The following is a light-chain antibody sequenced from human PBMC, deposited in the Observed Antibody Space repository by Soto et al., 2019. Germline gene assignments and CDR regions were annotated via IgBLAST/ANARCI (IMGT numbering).Light chain of an antibody. CDR3: QQYGSSPPIT. CDR2: DAS. CDR1: QSVSSN. Sequence: EIVVTQSPCTLSLSPGERAALSCRASQSVSSNLAWYQQKPGLAPRLLIYDASSRATGIPDRFSGSGSGTDFTLTISRLEPEDFAVYYCQQYGSSPPITFGQGTRLEIK. J-gene: IGKJ5*01. V-gene: IGKV3D-20*01.